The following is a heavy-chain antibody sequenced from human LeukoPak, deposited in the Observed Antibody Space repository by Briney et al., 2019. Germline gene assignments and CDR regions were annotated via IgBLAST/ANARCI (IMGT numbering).Heavy chain of an antibody. Sequence: GGSLRLSCAASGFAFSSYWMSWVRQAPGKGLEWVANIKQDGSEKYYVDSVKGRFTMSRDNAQNTLYLQMNSLRAEDTAVYYCAKVRDCSSTSCLSGGDAFDIWGQGTMVTVSS. D-gene: IGHD2-2*01. J-gene: IGHJ3*02. CDR1: GFAFSSYW. V-gene: IGHV3-7*03. CDR2: IKQDGSEK. CDR3: AKVRDCSSTSCLSGGDAFDI.